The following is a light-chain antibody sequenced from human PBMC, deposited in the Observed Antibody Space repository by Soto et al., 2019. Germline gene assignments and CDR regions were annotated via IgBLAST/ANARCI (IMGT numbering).Light chain of an antibody. Sequence: EIVMTQSPATLSVSPGEGATLSCRASQSISGDLAWYQQKPGQAPRLLVYGASTRATGIPARFSGSGSGTEFTLTISRLQSEDVALYYCQQYNDWPPYTFGQGTKVDIK. J-gene: IGKJ2*01. CDR3: QQYNDWPPYT. CDR2: GAS. V-gene: IGKV3-15*01. CDR1: QSISGD.